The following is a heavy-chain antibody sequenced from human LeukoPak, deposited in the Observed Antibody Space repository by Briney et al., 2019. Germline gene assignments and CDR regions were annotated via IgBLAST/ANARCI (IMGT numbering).Heavy chain of an antibody. D-gene: IGHD2-2*01. CDR3: AKAAYCSSTTCPLDY. V-gene: IGHV3-74*01. CDR2: INEDGDIT. Sequence: GGSLRLSCADSGFTLSAYWVHWVRQPPGKGLVWVSRINEDGDITNYADSVRGRFTISRDTSKNTLYLQMNSLRAEDTAVYYCAKAAYCSSTTCPLDYWGQGTLVTVSS. CDR1: GFTLSAYW. J-gene: IGHJ4*02.